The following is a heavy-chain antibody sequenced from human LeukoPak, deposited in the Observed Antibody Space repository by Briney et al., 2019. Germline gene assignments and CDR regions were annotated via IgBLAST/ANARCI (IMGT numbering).Heavy chain of an antibody. CDR3: ARDSYYDFWSGFYYMDV. D-gene: IGHD3-3*01. CDR2: IYYSGST. J-gene: IGHJ6*03. CDR1: GGSISSGDYY. Sequence: SQTLSLTCTVSGGSISSGDYYWSWIRQPPGKGLEWIGYIYYSGSTYYSPSLKSRVTISVDTSKNQFSLKLSSVTAADTAVYYCARDSYYDFWSGFYYMDVWGKGTTVTVSS. V-gene: IGHV4-30-4*08.